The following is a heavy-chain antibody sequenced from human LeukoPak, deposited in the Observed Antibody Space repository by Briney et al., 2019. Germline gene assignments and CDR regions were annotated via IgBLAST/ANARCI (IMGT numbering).Heavy chain of an antibody. V-gene: IGHV7-4-1*02. CDR1: GYTFTSYA. D-gene: IGHD4-17*01. Sequence: VASVKVSCKASGYTFTSYAMNWVRQAPGQGLEWMGWINTNTGNPTYAQGFTGRFVFSLDTSVSTAYLQISSLKAEDTAVYYCARMENYGDLYYFDYWGQGTLVTVSS. CDR2: INTNTGNP. J-gene: IGHJ4*02. CDR3: ARMENYGDLYYFDY.